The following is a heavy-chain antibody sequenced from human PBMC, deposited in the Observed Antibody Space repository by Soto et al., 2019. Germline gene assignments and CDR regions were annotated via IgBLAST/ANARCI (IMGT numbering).Heavy chain of an antibody. CDR1: GFTLNNYW. CDR2: ISSDGTTT. J-gene: IGHJ6*02. CDR3: VRDGRNYYGMDV. V-gene: IGHV3-74*01. Sequence: PAAPLSLSCAASGFTLNNYWMQWVRQAPGKGLVWVSFISSDGTTTYYADSVKGRFTVSRDNAKNTLSLQMNSLRAEDTAVYYCVRDGRNYYGMDVWGQGTTVTVSS.